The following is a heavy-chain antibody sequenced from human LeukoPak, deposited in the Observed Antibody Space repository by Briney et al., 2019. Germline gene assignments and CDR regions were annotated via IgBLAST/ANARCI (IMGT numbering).Heavy chain of an antibody. CDR1: GFALGTSGVG. CDR2: IYWNEDK. J-gene: IGHJ5*02. D-gene: IGHD6-6*01. Sequence: SGPTLAHPTLPLTLTCTFSGFALGTSGVGVGWIRQPPAKALEWLALIYWNEDKRYSPSLKSRLTITKDTSKNQVVLTMTNMDPVDTATYYCAHSFYSSSSYRFDPWGQGTLVTVSS. V-gene: IGHV2-5*01. CDR3: AHSFYSSSSYRFDP.